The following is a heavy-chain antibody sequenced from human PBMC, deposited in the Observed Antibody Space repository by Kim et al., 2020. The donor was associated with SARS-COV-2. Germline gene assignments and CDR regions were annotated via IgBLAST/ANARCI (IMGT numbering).Heavy chain of an antibody. CDR3: ARRYSSGYYY. Sequence: NTGYAKKFQGRVPMTRNTSRSTAYMELSSLRSEDTAVYYCARRYSSGYYYWGQGTLVTVSS. J-gene: IGHJ4*02. D-gene: IGHD3-22*01. CDR2: NT. V-gene: IGHV1-8*01.